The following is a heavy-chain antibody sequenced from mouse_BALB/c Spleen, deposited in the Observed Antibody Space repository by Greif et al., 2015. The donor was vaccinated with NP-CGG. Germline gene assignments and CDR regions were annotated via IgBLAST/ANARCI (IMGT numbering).Heavy chain of an antibody. CDR1: GYAFSSYW. D-gene: IGHD2-4*01. Sequence: VQLQQSGAELVRPGSSVKISCKASGYAFSSYWMNWVKQRPGQGLEWIGQIYPGDGDTNYNGKFKGKATLTADKSSSTAYMQLSSLTSEDSAVYFCARWDYDGFFDYWGQGTTLTVSS. CDR2: IYPGDGDT. CDR3: ARWDYDGFFDY. J-gene: IGHJ2*01. V-gene: IGHV1-80*01.